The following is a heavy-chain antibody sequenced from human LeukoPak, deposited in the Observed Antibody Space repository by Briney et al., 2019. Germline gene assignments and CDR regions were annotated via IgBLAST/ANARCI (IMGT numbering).Heavy chain of an antibody. CDR2: ISGSGGST. Sequence: GGSLRLSCAASGFTFSSYAMSWVRQAPGKGLEWVSAISGSGGSTYYADSVKGRFTISRDNSKNTLYLQMNSLRTEDTAVYYCAKGVVGGYYFDYWGQGTLVTVSS. CDR3: AKGVVGGYYFDY. CDR1: GFTFSSYA. J-gene: IGHJ4*02. D-gene: IGHD2-2*01. V-gene: IGHV3-23*01.